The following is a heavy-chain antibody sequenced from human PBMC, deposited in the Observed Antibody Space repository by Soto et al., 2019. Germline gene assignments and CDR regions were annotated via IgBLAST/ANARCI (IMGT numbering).Heavy chain of an antibody. V-gene: IGHV3-23*01. J-gene: IGHJ4*02. CDR1: GFTFSSCA. D-gene: IGHD2-15*01. Sequence: GGSLRLSCAASGFTFSSCAMSWVRQAPGKGLERVSTINRSDGSTHYADSVKARFTISRDNSKNTLYLQMNSMRADVTALYYCAKGTSGSCYQPLDYWGKGTLVTVAS. CDR2: INRSDGST. CDR3: AKGTSGSCYQPLDY.